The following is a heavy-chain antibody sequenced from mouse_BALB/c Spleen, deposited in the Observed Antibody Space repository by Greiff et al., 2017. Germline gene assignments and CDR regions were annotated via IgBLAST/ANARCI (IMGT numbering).Heavy chain of an antibody. CDR2: ISSGGSYT. D-gene: IGHD2-1*01. CDR3: ARQDGNPAWFAY. Sequence: EVQLQQSGGDLVKPGGSLKLSCAASGFTFSSYGMSWVRQTPDKRLEWVATISSGGSYTYYPDSVKGRFTISRDNAKNTLYLQMSSLKSEDTAMYYCARQDGNPAWFAYWGQGTLVTVSA. CDR1: GFTFSSYG. V-gene: IGHV5-6*01. J-gene: IGHJ3*01.